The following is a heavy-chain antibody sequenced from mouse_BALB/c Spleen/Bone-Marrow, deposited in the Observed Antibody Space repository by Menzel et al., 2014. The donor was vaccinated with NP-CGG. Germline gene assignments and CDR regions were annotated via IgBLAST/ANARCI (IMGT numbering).Heavy chain of an antibody. CDR2: ILPGRGST. Sequence: VQLQQSGAELMKPGASVKISCKATGYTFSSYWIEWVKQRPGHGLEWIGEILPGRGSTNYNEKFKGKATFTSDTSSNTAYMQLSSLTSEDSAVYYCARWDTTAMDYWGQGTSVTGPS. CDR1: GYTFSSYW. D-gene: IGHD1-1*01. CDR3: ARWDTTAMDY. J-gene: IGHJ4*01. V-gene: IGHV1-9*01.